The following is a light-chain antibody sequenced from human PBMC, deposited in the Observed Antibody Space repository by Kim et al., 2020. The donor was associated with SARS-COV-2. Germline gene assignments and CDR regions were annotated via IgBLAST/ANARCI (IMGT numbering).Light chain of an antibody. V-gene: IGLV4-69*01. CDR3: QTWGTGILVV. CDR2: LNSDGSH. J-gene: IGLJ2*01. CDR1: SGHSSYA. Sequence: QLVLTQSPSASASLGASVKLTCTLSSGHSSYAIAWHQQQPEKGPRYLMKLNSDGSHSKGDGIPDRSSGSSAGAVRYLTISSLQSEDEADYYCQTWGTGILVVFGGGTQLTVL.